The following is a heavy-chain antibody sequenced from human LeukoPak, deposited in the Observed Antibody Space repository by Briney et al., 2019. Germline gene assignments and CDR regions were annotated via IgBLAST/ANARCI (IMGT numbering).Heavy chain of an antibody. V-gene: IGHV1-2*02. CDR1: GYTFSDFY. Sequence: SVKVSCKASGYTFSDFYLHWVRQAPGQGLEWMGWINPNSGGTNYAQKFQGRVTVTGDTSISTVYMELSRLRSDDTAVYYCARHFYSSSAQTIDYWGQGTLVTVSS. D-gene: IGHD6-6*01. CDR3: ARHFYSSSAQTIDY. J-gene: IGHJ4*02. CDR2: INPNSGGT.